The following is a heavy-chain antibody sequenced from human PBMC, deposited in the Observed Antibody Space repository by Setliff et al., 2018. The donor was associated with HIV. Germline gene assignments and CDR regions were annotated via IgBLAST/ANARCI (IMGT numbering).Heavy chain of an antibody. D-gene: IGHD6-25*01. V-gene: IGHV4-34*01. CDR3: ARESAFFYYFDY. J-gene: IGHJ4*02. CDR2: VNHSGST. Sequence: PSETLSLTCAVYGGSFNGYYWSWIRQPPGKGLEWIGEVNHSGSTNYNPSLKSRVTISVDTSKNQFSLKLSSVTAADTAVYYCARESAFFYYFDYWGQGTLVTVSS. CDR1: GGSFNGYY.